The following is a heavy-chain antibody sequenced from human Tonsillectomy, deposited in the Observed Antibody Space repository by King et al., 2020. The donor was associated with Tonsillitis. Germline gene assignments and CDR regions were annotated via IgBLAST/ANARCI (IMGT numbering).Heavy chain of an antibody. CDR3: ARDDGGNSWALYNYYDMDV. CDR2: ISYDGSNK. Sequence: HVQLVESGGGVVQPGRSLRLSCAASGFTFSSYAIHWVRQAPGKGLEWVALISYDGSNKYYVDSVKGRFTVSRDNSKNTLCLQMNSLRAEDTAVYYCARDDGGNSWALYNYYDMDVWGQGTTVTVSS. V-gene: IGHV3-30*04. D-gene: IGHD4-23*01. CDR1: GFTFSSYA. J-gene: IGHJ6*02.